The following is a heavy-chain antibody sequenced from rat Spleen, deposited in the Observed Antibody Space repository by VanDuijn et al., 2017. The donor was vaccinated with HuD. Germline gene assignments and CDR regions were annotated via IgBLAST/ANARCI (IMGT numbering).Heavy chain of an antibody. CDR1: GFTFNKYW. CDR3: ARHGYTTDYLNWFAY. CDR2: ITNNGGST. D-gene: IGHD1-6*01. V-gene: IGHV5-31*01. Sequence: EVKLVESGGGLVQPGRSLKLSCAASGFTFNKYWMTWIRQAPGKGLEWVATITNNGGSTYYPDSVKGRFTISRDNAKSTLYLQMNSLRSEDTATYYCARHGYTTDYLNWFAYWGQGTLVTVSS. J-gene: IGHJ3*01.